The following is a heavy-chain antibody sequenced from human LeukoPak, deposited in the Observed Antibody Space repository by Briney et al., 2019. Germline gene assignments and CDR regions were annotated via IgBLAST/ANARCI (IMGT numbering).Heavy chain of an antibody. CDR1: GFTFDDSG. CDR3: VKDNPVFSY. D-gene: IGHD2-8*01. CDR2: ITSDGGRA. J-gene: IGHJ4*02. V-gene: IGHV3-43*02. Sequence: GGSLRLSCAASGFTFDDSGMHWARQLPGKGLEWVALITSDGGRAYYGDSVKGRFTISRDNSKNSLYLEMNSLTTEDTAFYYCVKDNPVFSYWGQGTLVTVSS.